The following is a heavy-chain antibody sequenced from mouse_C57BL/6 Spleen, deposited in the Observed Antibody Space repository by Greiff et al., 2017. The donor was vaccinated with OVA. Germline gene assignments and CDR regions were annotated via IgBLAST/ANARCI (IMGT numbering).Heavy chain of an antibody. D-gene: IGHD2-4*01. CDR3: ARGDDYDGGVAY. CDR1: GYTFTSYW. J-gene: IGHJ3*01. Sequence: VQLQQPGAELVMPGASVKLSCKASGYTFTSYWMHWVKQRPGQGLEWIGEIDPSDSYTNYNQKFKGKSTLTVDKSSSTAYMQLSSLTSEDSAVYYCARGDDYDGGVAYWGQGTLVTVSA. CDR2: IDPSDSYT. V-gene: IGHV1-69*01.